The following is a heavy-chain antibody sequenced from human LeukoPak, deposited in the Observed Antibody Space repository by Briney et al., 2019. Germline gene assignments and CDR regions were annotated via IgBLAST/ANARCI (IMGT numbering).Heavy chain of an antibody. CDR1: GYTFTSYY. D-gene: IGHD6-6*01. V-gene: IGHV1-46*01. CDR2: TNPSGGST. J-gene: IGHJ6*02. CDR3: AIAGQQLAPYYYYGMDV. Sequence: GASVKVSCKASGYTFTSYYMHWVRQAPGQGLEWMGITNPSGGSTSYAQKFQGRVTMTRDTSASTVYMELSSLRSEDTAVYYCAIAGQQLAPYYYYGMDVWGQGTTVTVSS.